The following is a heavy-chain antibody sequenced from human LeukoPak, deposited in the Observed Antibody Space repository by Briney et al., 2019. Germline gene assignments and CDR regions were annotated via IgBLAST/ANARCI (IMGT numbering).Heavy chain of an antibody. CDR2: IYRAGNT. Sequence: GGSLRVSCAASGFTACSNYMSWVRQAPGKGLEWVSLIYRAGNTYYAASVEGRFTISRDNSKNTLYIQMNSLRAEDTAVYYCARLSEGHAFDIWGEETLVTVSS. CDR1: GFTACSNY. D-gene: IGHD3-16*02. V-gene: IGHV3-66*01. J-gene: IGHJ3*02. CDR3: ARLSEGHAFDI.